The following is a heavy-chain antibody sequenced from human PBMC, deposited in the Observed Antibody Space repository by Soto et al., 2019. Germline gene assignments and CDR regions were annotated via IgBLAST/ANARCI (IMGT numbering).Heavy chain of an antibody. CDR2: INNDGSST. Sequence: GGSLRLSCAASGFTLNSFFMHWVRQVPGKGLMWVSRINNDGSSTTYADSVKGRFTISRDNSKNTLYLQMNSLRAEDTAVYYCAKGWSGSDWFDPWGQGTLVTVSS. D-gene: IGHD3-3*01. CDR1: GFTLNSFF. CDR3: AKGWSGSDWFDP. J-gene: IGHJ5*02. V-gene: IGHV3-74*01.